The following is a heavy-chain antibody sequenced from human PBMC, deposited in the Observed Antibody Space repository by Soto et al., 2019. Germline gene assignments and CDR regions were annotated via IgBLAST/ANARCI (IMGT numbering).Heavy chain of an antibody. CDR2: ISSSSSTI. CDR3: AREQQQLGYYYYYGMDV. J-gene: IGHJ6*02. CDR1: GFTFSSYS. V-gene: IGHV3-48*02. Sequence: XASLRLSCAASGFTFSSYSMNWVRQAPGKGLEWVSYISSSSSTIYYADSVKGRFTISRDNAKNSLYLQMNSLRDEDTAVYYCAREQQQLGYYYYYGMDVWGQGTTVTVSS. D-gene: IGHD6-13*01.